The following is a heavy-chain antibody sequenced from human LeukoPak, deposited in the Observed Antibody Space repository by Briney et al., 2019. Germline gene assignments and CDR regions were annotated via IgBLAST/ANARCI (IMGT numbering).Heavy chain of an antibody. CDR2: ISGSGGAP. CDR3: ARVTSQVYFDY. D-gene: IGHD6-6*01. CDR1: GFTFSTFA. J-gene: IGHJ4*02. V-gene: IGHV3-23*01. Sequence: GGSLRLSCAASGFTFSTFAMSWVRQAPGKGLEWVSAISGSGGAPYYTDSVKGRFTISRDNSKNTLYLQMNSLRAEDTAVYYCARVTSQVYFDYWGQGTLVTVSS.